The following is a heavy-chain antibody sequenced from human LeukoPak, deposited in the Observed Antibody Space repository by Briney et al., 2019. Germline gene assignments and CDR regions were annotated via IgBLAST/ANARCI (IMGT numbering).Heavy chain of an antibody. CDR3: ARAPSEIGGYFRH. V-gene: IGHV3-74*01. J-gene: IGHJ1*01. Sequence: SGGSLRLSCAASGFTLSTYWMHWVRQAPGKGLVWVSRIKSDGSTNYADSVKGRFTISRDNAKNTVSLQMNSLRPEDTGVYYCARAPSEIGGYFRHWGQGTLVTVSS. CDR1: GFTLSTYW. D-gene: IGHD2-15*01. CDR2: IKSDGST.